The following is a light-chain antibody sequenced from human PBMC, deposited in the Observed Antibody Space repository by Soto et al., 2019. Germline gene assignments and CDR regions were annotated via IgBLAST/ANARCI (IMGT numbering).Light chain of an antibody. CDR3: QQYNHWRPWT. Sequence: IVWTQSPGNLSGSAGESATLPWGASKSVYSSVAWYQKKPGQDPRLPLFGAATSATGIPARFCGSGSWAELALTISTLHSEDFAVYYCQQYNHWRPWTFGQGTNVEIK. J-gene: IGKJ1*01. V-gene: IGKV3-15*01. CDR1: KSVYSS. CDR2: GAA.